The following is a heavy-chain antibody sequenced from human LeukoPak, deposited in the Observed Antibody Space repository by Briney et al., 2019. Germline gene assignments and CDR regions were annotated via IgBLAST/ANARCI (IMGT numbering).Heavy chain of an antibody. D-gene: IGHD4-17*01. V-gene: IGHV3-23*01. CDR3: SKPDYGDYYFDY. CDR1: GFTFSDYA. Sequence: GGSLRLSCTASGFTFSDYAVNWVRQAPGRGLEWVSGIRGSGGSTYYADSVKGRFTISRDNSKNTLYLQMSSLRAEDTAVYYCSKPDYGDYYFDYWGQGTLVTVSS. J-gene: IGHJ4*02. CDR2: IRGSGGST.